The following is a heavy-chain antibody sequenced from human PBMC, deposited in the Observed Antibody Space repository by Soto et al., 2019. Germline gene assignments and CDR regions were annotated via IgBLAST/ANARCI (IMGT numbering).Heavy chain of an antibody. CDR3: ARRDDNNPVFIYMDV. Sequence: EVHLVESGGGLVQPGGSLRLSCAASGFTFSSYWMHWVRQAPGKGLVWVSRINSDGSSTSYADSVKGRFTISRDNAKNTLYLQMNSLRAEDTAVYDCARRDDNNPVFIYMDVWGKGTTVTVSS. CDR1: GFTFSSYW. J-gene: IGHJ6*03. CDR2: INSDGSST. V-gene: IGHV3-74*01.